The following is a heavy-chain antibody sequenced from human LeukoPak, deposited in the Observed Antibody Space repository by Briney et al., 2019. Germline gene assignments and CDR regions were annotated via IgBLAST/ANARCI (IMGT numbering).Heavy chain of an antibody. Sequence: PGGSLRLSCAASGVSFSSYGMHWVRQAPGKGLEWVAVISYDGSNKYYADSVKGRFTISRDNSKNTLYLQMNSLRAEDTAVYYCAKDGQLLYYFDYWGQGTLVTVSS. V-gene: IGHV3-30*18. CDR3: AKDGQLLYYFDY. D-gene: IGHD2-2*01. CDR2: ISYDGSNK. J-gene: IGHJ4*02. CDR1: GVSFSSYG.